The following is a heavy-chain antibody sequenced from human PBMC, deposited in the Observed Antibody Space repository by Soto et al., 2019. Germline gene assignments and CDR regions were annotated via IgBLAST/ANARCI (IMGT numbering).Heavy chain of an antibody. CDR1: GGSIISGGYY. J-gene: IGHJ6*02. CDR3: ASVTRTCISTSCYRYYYGMDV. D-gene: IGHD2-2*02. V-gene: IGHV4-30-2*02. Sequence: SETLSLTCTVSGGSIISGGYYWSWIRQHPGKGLEWIGYIYHSGSTYYNPSLKSRVTISVDRSKNQFSLKLSSVTAADTAVYYCASVTRTCISTSCYRYYYGMDVWGQGTTVTVSS. CDR2: IYHSGST.